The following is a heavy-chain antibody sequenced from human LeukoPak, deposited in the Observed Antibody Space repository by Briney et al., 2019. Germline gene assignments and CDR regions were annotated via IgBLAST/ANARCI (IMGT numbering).Heavy chain of an antibody. J-gene: IGHJ6*02. D-gene: IGHD2-8*02. V-gene: IGHV3-23*01. CDR1: GFSFSTYS. CDR3: AKVLSLTRSYWYGLDA. CDR2: ISGSGSET. Sequence: GGSLRLSCAASGFSFSTYSMNWVRQFPGKGLESISSISGSGSETYYFDSVRGRFTISRDNSKKTLFLQMNNLRAEDTAVYYCAKVLSLTRSYWYGLDAWGQGTTVTVSS.